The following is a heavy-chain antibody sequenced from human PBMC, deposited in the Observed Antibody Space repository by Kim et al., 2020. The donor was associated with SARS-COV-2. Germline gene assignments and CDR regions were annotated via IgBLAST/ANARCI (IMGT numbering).Heavy chain of an antibody. V-gene: IGHV3-21*01. CDR1: GFTFSEYS. D-gene: IGHD3-10*01. CDR2: ISPGGNYV. CDR3: ASLRMFLSGVIDH. J-gene: IGHJ1*01. Sequence: GGSLRLSCTASGFTFSEYSMSWVRQAPGKGLEWVSSISPGGNYVYYADSVKGRFAVSRNNAKNSLHLQMNSLRAEDTAVYYCASLRMFLSGVIDHWGQGTLVTVSS.